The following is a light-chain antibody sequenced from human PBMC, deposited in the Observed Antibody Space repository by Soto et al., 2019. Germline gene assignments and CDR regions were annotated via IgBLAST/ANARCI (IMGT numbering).Light chain of an antibody. CDR1: QSVSSSY. J-gene: IGKJ4*01. Sequence: EIVLTQSPGTLSLSPGERATLSCRASQSVSSSYLAWYQQRPGQAPRPLIYGASTRATGIPARFSGSGSGTDFTLTISSLEPEDFAVYYCQQYGSSPLTFGGGTKVDIK. CDR3: QQYGSSPLT. CDR2: GAS. V-gene: IGKV3-20*01.